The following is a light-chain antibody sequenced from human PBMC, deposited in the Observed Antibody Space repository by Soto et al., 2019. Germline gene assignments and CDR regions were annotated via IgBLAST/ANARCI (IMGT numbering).Light chain of an antibody. CDR3: QQYGSSPLT. CDR1: QSVSANS. J-gene: IGKJ4*01. V-gene: IGKV3-20*01. Sequence: IVLTQAPGTLSLSPGERASLSCRASQSVSANSLAWYQQKPGQAPRLLIYAASSRATGIPGRFSGSGSGTDFTLSISRVETEDFAVYYCQQYGSSPLTFGGGTKVEIK. CDR2: AAS.